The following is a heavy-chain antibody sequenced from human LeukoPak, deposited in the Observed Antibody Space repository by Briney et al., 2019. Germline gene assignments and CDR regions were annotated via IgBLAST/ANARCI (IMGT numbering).Heavy chain of an antibody. J-gene: IGHJ5*02. CDR3: ARVEWGILTGSDNWFDP. D-gene: IGHD3-9*01. CDR1: GYSISSGYY. V-gene: IGHV4-38-2*02. CDR2: IYHSGST. Sequence: SETLSLTCTVSGYSISSGYYWGWIRQPPGKGLEWIGSIYHSGSTYYNPSLKSRVTISVDTSKNQFSLKLSSVTAADTAVYYCARVEWGILTGSDNWFDPWGQGTLVTVSS.